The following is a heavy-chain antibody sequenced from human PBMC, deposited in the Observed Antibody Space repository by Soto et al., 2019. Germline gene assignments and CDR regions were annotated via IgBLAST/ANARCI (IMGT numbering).Heavy chain of an antibody. CDR1: GGSMNSYY. Sequence: SETLSLTCTVSGGSMNSYYWSWIRQPPGKGLEWMGYIFYSGSTNYNPSLKSRVSISVDRSKNQFSLKLGSVTTADTAVYYCARGTTPNNYWGQGTLVTVSS. CDR2: IFYSGST. V-gene: IGHV4-59*08. D-gene: IGHD4-17*01. CDR3: ARGTTPNNY. J-gene: IGHJ4*02.